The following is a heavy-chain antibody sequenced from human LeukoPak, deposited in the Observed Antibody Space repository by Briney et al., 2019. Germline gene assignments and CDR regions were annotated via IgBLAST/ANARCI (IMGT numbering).Heavy chain of an antibody. J-gene: IGHJ6*02. CDR2: IIPIFGTA. Sequence: GASVKVSCKASGGTFSSYAISWVRQAPGQGLEWMGGIIPIFGTANYAQKFQGRVTITADESTSTAYMELSSLRSEDTAVYYCARATRHQGSGSLRHLNFLDYGMDVWGQGTTVTVSS. CDR3: ARATRHQGSGSLRHLNFLDYGMDV. D-gene: IGHD3-10*01. V-gene: IGHV1-69*13. CDR1: GGTFSSYA.